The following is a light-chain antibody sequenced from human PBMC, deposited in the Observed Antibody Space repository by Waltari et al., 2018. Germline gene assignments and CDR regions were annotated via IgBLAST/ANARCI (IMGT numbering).Light chain of an antibody. CDR2: DVP. CDR1: SSAVGAYNH. J-gene: IGLJ3*02. V-gene: IGLV2-14*03. CDR3: SSYTSSTTLRV. Sequence: QSALTQPASVSGSPGQSVTISCTGTSSAVGAYNHVSWYQQHPGKAPKLIIYDVPKRPSGVSDRFSGSKSGNTASLTISGLQAEDEADFYCSSYTSSTTLRVFGGGTKLTVL.